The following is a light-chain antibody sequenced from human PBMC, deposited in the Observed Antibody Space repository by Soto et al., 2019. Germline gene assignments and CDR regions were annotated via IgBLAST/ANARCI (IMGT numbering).Light chain of an antibody. Sequence: EFVLTQSPGTLSLSPGERATLSCRASQSVSSSYLAWYQQKPGQAPRILIYGASTRATGIPDRFSGSGSGTDFILTIISLEHQDYALDYCQQYGSSPPLTFGGGTKVEIK. CDR2: GAS. V-gene: IGKV3-20*01. CDR3: QQYGSSPPLT. J-gene: IGKJ4*01. CDR1: QSVSSSY.